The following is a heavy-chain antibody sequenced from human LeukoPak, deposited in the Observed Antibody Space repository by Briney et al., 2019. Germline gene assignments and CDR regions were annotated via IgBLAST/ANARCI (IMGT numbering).Heavy chain of an antibody. D-gene: IGHD1-26*01. CDR2: FDPEDGET. CDR1: GYTLTELS. J-gene: IGHJ4*02. V-gene: IGHV1-24*01. Sequence: ASVKVSCKVSGYTLTELSMHWVRQTPGKGLEWTGGFDPEDGETIYAQKFQGRVTMTEDTSTDTAYMELSSLRSEDTAVYYCATGVWWELDSVAHPDYWGQGTLVTVSS. CDR3: ATGVWWELDSVAHPDY.